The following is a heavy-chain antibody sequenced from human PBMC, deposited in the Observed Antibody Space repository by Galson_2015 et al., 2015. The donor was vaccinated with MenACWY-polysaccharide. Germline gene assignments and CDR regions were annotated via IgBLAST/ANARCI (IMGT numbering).Heavy chain of an antibody. V-gene: IGHV4-31*03. CDR2: MSHSGTS. CDR1: GAPINSGGHY. J-gene: IGHJ5*02. Sequence: TLSLACTVSGAPINSGGHYWDRICPHPGEGLEWIGCMSHSGTSNYHPPLNSRAVFSVDTSKDQFSLSLASVTAADTAVYYCAIIPSTVTSFGWFDPWGQGTLVTVTS. CDR3: AIIPSTVTSFGWFDP. D-gene: IGHD4-17*01.